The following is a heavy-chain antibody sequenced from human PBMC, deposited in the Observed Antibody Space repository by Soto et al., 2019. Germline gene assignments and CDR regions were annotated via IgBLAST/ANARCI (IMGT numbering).Heavy chain of an antibody. CDR1: DGSISSGGYY. CDR2: IYYSGST. J-gene: IGHJ6*02. CDR3: ARAYCGGDCYPYYYYGMDV. V-gene: IGHV4-31*03. Sequence: SVTRSLNCTVSDGSISSGGYYRSWIRQHPGKGLEWIGYIYYSGSTYYNPSLKSRVTISVDTSKNQFSLKLSSVTAADTAVYYCARAYCGGDCYPYYYYGMDVWAQGTTVTVSS. D-gene: IGHD2-21*02.